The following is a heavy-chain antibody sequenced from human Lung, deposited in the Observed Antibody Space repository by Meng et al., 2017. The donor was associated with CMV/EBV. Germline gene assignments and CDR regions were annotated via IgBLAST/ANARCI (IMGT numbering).Heavy chain of an antibody. V-gene: IGHV4-30-4*02. CDR2: TYYSGAT. Sequence: SXTXSLXCTVSGGSINSGDYYWSWIRQPPGKGLECMGYTYYSGATYSSPSLRGRLTISIDTSRNQFSLKLYSVTAADTAVYYCVRDNGVNGTTDYCGQGTLVTFSS. D-gene: IGHD1/OR15-1a*01. J-gene: IGHJ4*02. CDR1: GGSINSGDYY. CDR3: VRDNGVNGTTDY.